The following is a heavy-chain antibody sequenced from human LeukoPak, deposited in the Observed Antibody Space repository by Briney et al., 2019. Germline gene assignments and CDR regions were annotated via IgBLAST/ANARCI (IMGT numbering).Heavy chain of an antibody. CDR3: ARDLCAIDGDSLCGYYYYMDV. J-gene: IGHJ6*03. CDR2: IIPIFGTA. Sequence: SVKVSCKASGGTFSSYAISWVRQAPGQGLEWMGGIIPIFGTANYAQKLQGRVTMTTDTSTSTAYMELRSLRSDDTAVYYCARDLCAIDGDSLCGYYYYMDVWGKGTTVTVSS. D-gene: IGHD4-17*01. V-gene: IGHV1-69*05. CDR1: GGTFSSYA.